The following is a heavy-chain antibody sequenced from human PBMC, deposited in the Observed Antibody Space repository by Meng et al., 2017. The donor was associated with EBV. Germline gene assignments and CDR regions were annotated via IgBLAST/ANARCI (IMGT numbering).Heavy chain of an antibody. CDR1: GGTFRSDA. CDR2: LIPMSDAP. CDR3: ASESGRGFTPDY. Sequence: QVQLVQSGAEGKKPGFSVKVSCKTSGGTFRSDAISWVRQAPGQGLEWMRGLIPMSDAPHYAQKFQGRVTITADESTSTHYMDLSGLRSEDTAVYYCASESGRGFTPDYWGQGTLVTVSS. J-gene: IGHJ4*02. D-gene: IGHD3-10*01. V-gene: IGHV1-69*01.